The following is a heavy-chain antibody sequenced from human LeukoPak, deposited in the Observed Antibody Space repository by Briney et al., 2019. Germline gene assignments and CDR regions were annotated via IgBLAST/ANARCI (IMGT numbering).Heavy chain of an antibody. V-gene: IGHV4-59*08. CDR1: GGSISSYY. D-gene: IGHD5-18*01. J-gene: IGHJ4*02. CDR3: AIQRGYSYGYEVDY. CDR2: IYYSGST. Sequence: SETLSLTCTVSGGSISSYYWSWIRQPPGKGLEWIGSIYYSGSTYYNPSLKSRVTISVDTSKNQFSLKLSSVTAADTAVYYCAIQRGYSYGYEVDYWGQGTLVTVSS.